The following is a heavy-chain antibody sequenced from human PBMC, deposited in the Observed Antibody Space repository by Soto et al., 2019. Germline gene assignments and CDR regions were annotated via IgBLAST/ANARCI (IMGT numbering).Heavy chain of an antibody. J-gene: IGHJ6*02. CDR3: ARFVRSCSGTTCYTRADV. CDR1: GGSVSSDTHY. V-gene: IGHV4-61*01. Sequence: QVQLQESGPRLVKPSETVSLTCTVSGGSVSSDTHYWSWIRLPPGKRLEWIGFIYSSGSTNYNPSLKSRVTMSVDTSKNQFSLKLRSVIVADTAVYYCARFVRSCSGTTCYTRADVWGQGTTVSVSS. D-gene: IGHD2-2*02. CDR2: IYSSGST.